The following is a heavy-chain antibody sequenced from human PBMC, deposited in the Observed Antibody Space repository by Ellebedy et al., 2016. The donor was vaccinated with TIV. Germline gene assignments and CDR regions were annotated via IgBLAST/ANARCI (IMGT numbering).Heavy chain of an antibody. Sequence: GGSLRLSCAASGLTFSSYAMSWVRQAPGKGLEWVSAISGGGGSTAYADSVKGRFPISRDNSKNTLYLQMNSLRAEDTAVYYCAAVRIQIWFPNWFDPWGQGTLVTVSS. V-gene: IGHV3-23*01. CDR2: ISGGGGST. CDR3: AAVRIQIWFPNWFDP. D-gene: IGHD5-18*01. J-gene: IGHJ5*02. CDR1: GLTFSSYA.